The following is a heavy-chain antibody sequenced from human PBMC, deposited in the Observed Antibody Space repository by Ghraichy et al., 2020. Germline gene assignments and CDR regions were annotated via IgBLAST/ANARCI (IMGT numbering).Heavy chain of an antibody. CDR2: IYYSGST. V-gene: IGHV4-31*03. J-gene: IGHJ4*02. CDR1: GGSISSGGYY. Sequence: SETLSLTCTVSGGSISSGGYYWSWIRQHPGKGLEWIGYIYYSGSTYYNPSLKSRVTISVDTSKNQFSLKLSSVTAADTAVYYCARSVVVAAYPFDYWGQGTLVTVSS. D-gene: IGHD2-15*01. CDR3: ARSVVVAAYPFDY.